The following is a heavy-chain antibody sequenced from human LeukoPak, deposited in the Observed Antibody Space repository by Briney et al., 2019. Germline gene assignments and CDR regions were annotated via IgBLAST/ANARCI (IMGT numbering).Heavy chain of an antibody. J-gene: IGHJ4*02. V-gene: IGHV4-34*01. CDR1: GGSISSHY. CDR3: ARCPKD. CDR2: INHSGST. Sequence: SETLSLTCTVSGGSISSHYWSWIRQPPGKGLEWIGEINHSGSTNYNPSLKSRVTISVDTSKNQFSLKLSSVTAADTAVYYCARCPKDWGQGTLVTVSS.